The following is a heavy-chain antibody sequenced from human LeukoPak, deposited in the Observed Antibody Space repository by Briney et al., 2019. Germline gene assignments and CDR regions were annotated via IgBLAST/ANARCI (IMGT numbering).Heavy chain of an antibody. Sequence: PSETLSLTCTVSGGSISSSSYYWGWIRPPPGKGLEWIGSIYYSGSTYYNPSLKSRVTISVDTSKNQFSLKLSSVTAADTAVYYCARNDYGDYLGQGTLVTVSS. CDR1: GGSISSSSYY. CDR3: ARNDYGDY. CDR2: IYYSGST. J-gene: IGHJ4*02. V-gene: IGHV4-39*01.